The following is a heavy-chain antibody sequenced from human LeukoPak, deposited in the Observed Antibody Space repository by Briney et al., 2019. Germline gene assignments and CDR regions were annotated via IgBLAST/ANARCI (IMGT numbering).Heavy chain of an antibody. CDR3: AKADYYGSGSYWAHFDY. CDR1: GFTFSSYG. V-gene: IGHV3-23*01. CDR2: ISGSGGST. Sequence: AGGSLRLSCAASGFTFSSYGMSWVRQAPGKGLEWVSAISGSGGSTYYADSVKGRFTISRDNSKNTLYLQMTSLRAEDTAVYYCAKADYYGSGSYWAHFDYWGQGTLVTVSS. J-gene: IGHJ4*02. D-gene: IGHD3-10*01.